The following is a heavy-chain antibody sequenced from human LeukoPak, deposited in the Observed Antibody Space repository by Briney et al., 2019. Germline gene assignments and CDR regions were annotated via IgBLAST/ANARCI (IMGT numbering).Heavy chain of an antibody. CDR1: GCSISSYY. CDR2: IYYSGST. CDR3: ARWLQSGLDAFDI. Sequence: SETLSLTCTVSGCSISSYYWSWIRQPPGKGLEWIGYIYYSGSTNYNPSLKSRVTISVDTSKNQFSLKLSPVTAADTAVYYCARWLQSGLDAFDIWGQGTMVTVSS. J-gene: IGHJ3*02. V-gene: IGHV4-59*08. D-gene: IGHD5-24*01.